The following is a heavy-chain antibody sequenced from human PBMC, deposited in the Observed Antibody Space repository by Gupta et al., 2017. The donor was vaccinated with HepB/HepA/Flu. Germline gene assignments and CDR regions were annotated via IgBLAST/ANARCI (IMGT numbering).Heavy chain of an antibody. CDR2: ISSSSSYI. D-gene: IGHD5-18*01. J-gene: IGHJ4*02. Sequence: EVQLVESGGGLVKPGGSLRLSCAASGFPFSSYSMNWVRQAPGKGLEWVSSISSSSSYIYYADSVKGRFTISRDNAKNSLYLQMNSLRAEDTAVYYCARVASVGYSYGYYYFDYWGQGTLVTVSS. CDR1: GFPFSSYS. V-gene: IGHV3-21*01. CDR3: ARVASVGYSYGYYYFDY.